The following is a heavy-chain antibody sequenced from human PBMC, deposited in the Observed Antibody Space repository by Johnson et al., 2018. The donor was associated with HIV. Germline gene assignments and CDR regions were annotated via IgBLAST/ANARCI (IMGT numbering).Heavy chain of an antibody. V-gene: IGHV3-33*06. CDR2: IWYDGSNE. CDR1: GFTFSSYG. Sequence: QVQLVESGGGVVQPGRSLRLSCAASGFTFSSYGMHWVRQAPGKGLEWVAIIWYDGSNEYYADSVKGRFTISRYNSKNTLYLQRNSLRAEDTAVYYCAKGHVARGGFDIWGQGTMVSVSS. J-gene: IGHJ3*02. CDR3: AKGHVARGGFDI. D-gene: IGHD2-15*01.